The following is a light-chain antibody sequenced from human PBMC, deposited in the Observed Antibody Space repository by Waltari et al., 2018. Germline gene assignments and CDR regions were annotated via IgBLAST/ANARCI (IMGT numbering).Light chain of an antibody. V-gene: IGLV2-14*03. CDR3: SSYTSSSPPYV. CDR2: DVS. CDR1: SSDVGGYNY. J-gene: IGLJ1*01. Sequence: QSALTQPASVSGSPGQSITISCTGTSSDVGGYNYVYWYQQHPGKAPKLMIYDVSNRPSGVSNRFSGSKSGNTASLTISGLQAEDEADYYCSSYTSSSPPYVFGTGTKVTVL.